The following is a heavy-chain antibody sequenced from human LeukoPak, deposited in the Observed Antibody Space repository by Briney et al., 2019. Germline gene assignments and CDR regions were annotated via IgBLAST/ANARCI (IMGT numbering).Heavy chain of an antibody. Sequence: ASVKVSCKASGYTFTGYYMHWVRQAPGQGLEWMGWINPNSGGTNYAQKFQGRVTMTRDTSISTAYMELSRLRSDDTAVYYCARGIMITFGGVIALDDYWGQGTLVTVSS. CDR2: INPNSGGT. V-gene: IGHV1-2*02. D-gene: IGHD3-16*02. CDR1: GYTFTGYY. J-gene: IGHJ4*02. CDR3: ARGIMITFGGVIALDDY.